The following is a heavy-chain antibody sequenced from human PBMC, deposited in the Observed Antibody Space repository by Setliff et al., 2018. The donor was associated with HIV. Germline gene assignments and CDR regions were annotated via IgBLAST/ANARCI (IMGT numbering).Heavy chain of an antibody. Sequence: PSETLSLPCTVSGGSITYSSYYWGWIRQPPGKGLEWIGSFYHSTTYYNPSLKSRVTISVDTSKNQFSLRLSSVTAADTAVYYCARGGGPDTNFDSWGRGTLVTVSS. V-gene: IGHV4-39*07. J-gene: IGHJ4*02. CDR3: ARGGGPDTNFDS. CDR2: FYHSTT. CDR1: GGSITYSSYY.